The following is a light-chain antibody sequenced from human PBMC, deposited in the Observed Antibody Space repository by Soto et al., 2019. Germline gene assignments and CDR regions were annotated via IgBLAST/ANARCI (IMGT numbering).Light chain of an antibody. CDR1: QSISTL. CDR3: QQYNTYPLT. V-gene: IGKV1-5*03. Sequence: DIQMTQSPSTLSASVGDRVTITCRASQSISTLLAWYQQKPGKAPKLLIYKASSLESGVTSRFSGSGSGTEFTLTISSLQTDDFATYYCQQYNTYPLTFGGGTTVEIK. J-gene: IGKJ4*01. CDR2: KAS.